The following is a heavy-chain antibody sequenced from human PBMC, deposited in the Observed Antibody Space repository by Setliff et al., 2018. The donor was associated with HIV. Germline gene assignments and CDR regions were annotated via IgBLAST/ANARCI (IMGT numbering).Heavy chain of an antibody. CDR3: ARVRYCSGGSCYGGEYWFDP. V-gene: IGHV1-46*01. D-gene: IGHD2-15*01. CDR2: IHPSGGST. Sequence: ASVKVSCKASGYTFTSYYIHWVRQAPGQGLEWMGVIHPSGGSTSYSQSSQDRVTMIRDTSTSTVYMELSSLRSEDTAVYYCARVRYCSGGSCYGGEYWFDPWGQGTLVTVS. J-gene: IGHJ5*02. CDR1: GYTFTSYY.